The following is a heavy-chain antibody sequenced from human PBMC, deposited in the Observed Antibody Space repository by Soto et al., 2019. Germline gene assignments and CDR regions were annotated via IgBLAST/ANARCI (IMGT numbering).Heavy chain of an antibody. Sequence: QVQLVQSGAEVKKPGSSVKVSCKASGGTFSSYAISWVRQAPGQGLEWMGGIIPIFGTANYAQKFQGRVRMTADEPTRTAYMELSSLRSEDTAVYYCASSLEGAGARQGGNWGQGTLVTVSS. CDR1: GGTFSSYA. CDR2: IIPIFGTA. V-gene: IGHV1-69*12. CDR3: ASSLEGAGARQGGN. D-gene: IGHD1-26*01. J-gene: IGHJ4*02.